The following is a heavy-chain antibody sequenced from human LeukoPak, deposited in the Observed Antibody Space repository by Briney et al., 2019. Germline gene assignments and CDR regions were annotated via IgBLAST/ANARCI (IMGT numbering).Heavy chain of an antibody. CDR1: GGSISSYY. CDR2: IYTSGST. V-gene: IGHV4-4*07. CDR3: ARDFAYCGGDCYSFYYYYMDV. D-gene: IGHD2-21*01. J-gene: IGHJ6*03. Sequence: PSETLSLTCTVSGGSISSYYWSWIRQPAGKGLEWIGHIYTSGSTNYNPSLKSRVTMSVDTSKNQFSLKLSSVTAADTAVYYCARDFAYCGGDCYSFYYYYMDVWGKGTTVTVSS.